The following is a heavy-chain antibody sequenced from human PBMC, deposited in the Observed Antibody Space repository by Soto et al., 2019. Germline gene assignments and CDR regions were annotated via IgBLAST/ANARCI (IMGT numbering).Heavy chain of an antibody. J-gene: IGHJ1*01. CDR2: IIPILGIA. CDR1: GGTFSSYT. Sequence: QVQLVKSGAEVKKPGSSVKVACKAYGGTFSSYTISWVRQAPGQGLEWMGRIIPILGIANDAQKFQGRVTITADNSASTAYMELSSLRSEDTAVYYCARSGVGATWGQGTLVTVSS. V-gene: IGHV1-69*02. CDR3: ARSGVGAT. D-gene: IGHD3-10*01.